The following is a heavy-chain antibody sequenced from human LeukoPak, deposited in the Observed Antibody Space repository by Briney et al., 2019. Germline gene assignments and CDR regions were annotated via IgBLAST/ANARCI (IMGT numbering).Heavy chain of an antibody. Sequence: PGGSLRLSCGASGFTLSSYWMTWVRQVPGKGLEWVANIKQDGSEIFYVDSVKGRFTISRDNAKNSLYLQMNSLRAEDMAIYYCARDASGDMYFFDYWGQGALVIVSS. CDR3: ARDASGDMYFFDY. V-gene: IGHV3-7*03. CDR1: GFTLSSYW. CDR2: IKQDGSEI. D-gene: IGHD4-17*01. J-gene: IGHJ4*02.